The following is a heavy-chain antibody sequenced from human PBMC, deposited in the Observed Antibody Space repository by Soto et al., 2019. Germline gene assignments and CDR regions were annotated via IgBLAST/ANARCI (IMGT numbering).Heavy chain of an antibody. Sequence: QVQLVESGGGLVKPGGSLRLSCAASGFSFSDYYMIWIRQAPGKGLEWVSYISSSSSYTNYADSVNGRFTISRDNAKNSLYLQMNSLRAEDTAVYYCARASPPFDYWGQGTLVTVSS. V-gene: IGHV3-11*05. CDR1: GFSFSDYY. CDR3: ARASPPFDY. CDR2: ISSSSSYT. J-gene: IGHJ4*02.